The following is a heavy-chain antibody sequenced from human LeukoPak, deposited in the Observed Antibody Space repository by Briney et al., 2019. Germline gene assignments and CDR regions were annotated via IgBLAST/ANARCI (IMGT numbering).Heavy chain of an antibody. D-gene: IGHD6-13*01. Sequence: SQTLSLTCAISGDSVSSNSAAWNWIRQSPSRGLEWRGRTYYRSKWCNDYAVSVKSRITINPDTSKNQFSLQLNSVTPEYTAVYYCARGDMAAAGTPNAFDIWGQGTMVTVSS. CDR3: ARGDMAAAGTPNAFDI. V-gene: IGHV6-1*01. CDR1: GDSVSSNSAA. J-gene: IGHJ3*02. CDR2: TYYRSKWCN.